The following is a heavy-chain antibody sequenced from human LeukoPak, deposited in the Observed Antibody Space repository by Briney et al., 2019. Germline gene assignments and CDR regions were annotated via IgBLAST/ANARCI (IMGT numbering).Heavy chain of an antibody. D-gene: IGHD4-17*01. V-gene: IGHV1-69*05. CDR1: GGTFSSYA. Sequence: ASVKVSCKASGGTFSSYAISWVRQAPGQGLEWMGGIIPIFGTASYAQKFQGRVTMTRDMSTSTVYMELSSLRSEDTAVYYCARGRDYPKVPIGYWGQGTLVTVSS. CDR2: IIPIFGTA. J-gene: IGHJ4*02. CDR3: ARGRDYPKVPIGY.